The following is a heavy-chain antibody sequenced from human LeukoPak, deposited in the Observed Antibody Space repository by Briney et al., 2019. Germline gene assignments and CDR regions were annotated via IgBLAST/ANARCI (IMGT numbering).Heavy chain of an antibody. J-gene: IGHJ4*02. D-gene: IGHD1-26*01. CDR2: ITSSGAAT. Sequence: GGSLRLSCAATGFTFSSYAMSWVRQAPGKGLEWVSSITSSGAATYYADSVKGRFTISRDNSDNTLYLQMNSLRAEDTAVYYCAKDATPYYWGQGTLVTVSS. CDR1: GFTFSSYA. V-gene: IGHV3-23*01. CDR3: AKDATPYY.